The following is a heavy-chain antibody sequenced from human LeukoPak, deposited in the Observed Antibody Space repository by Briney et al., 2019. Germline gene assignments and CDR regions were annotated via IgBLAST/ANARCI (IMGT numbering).Heavy chain of an antibody. CDR1: GFTVSSNY. Sequence: PGGSLRPSCAASGFTVSSNYMSWVRQAPGKGLEWVSVLYAGDATYYADSVKGRFTISRDNSKNTLYLQMNSLRAEDMAVYFCAKGGEVGITGYFDYWGQGTLVTVSP. J-gene: IGHJ4*02. CDR3: AKGGEVGITGYFDY. CDR2: LYAGDAT. D-gene: IGHD1-26*01. V-gene: IGHV3-53*01.